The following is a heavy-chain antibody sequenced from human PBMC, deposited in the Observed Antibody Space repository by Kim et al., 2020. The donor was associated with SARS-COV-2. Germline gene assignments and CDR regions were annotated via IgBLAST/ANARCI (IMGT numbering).Heavy chain of an antibody. V-gene: IGHV4-39*01. CDR1: GGSISSSSYY. D-gene: IGHD5-18*01. CDR3: ARHRIQLCLDY. CDR2: IYYSGST. Sequence: SETLSLTCTVSGGSISSSSYYWGWIRQPPGKGLEWIGSIYYSGSTYYNPSLKSRVTISVDTSKNQFSLKLSSVTAADTAVYYCARHRIQLCLDYWGQGTLVTVSS. J-gene: IGHJ4*02.